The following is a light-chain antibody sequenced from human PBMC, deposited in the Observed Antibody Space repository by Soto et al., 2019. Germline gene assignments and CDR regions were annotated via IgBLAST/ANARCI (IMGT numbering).Light chain of an antibody. CDR3: QQYYSYPWT. V-gene: IGKV1-8*01. CDR1: QGISSY. CDR2: AAS. J-gene: IGKJ1*01. Sequence: AILMTQSPSSFSASPGDRVTITCRASQGISSYLAWYQQKPGKAPKLLIYAASTLQSGVSSRFSGSGSGTDFTLTISCLQSEDFATYYCQQYYSYPWTFGQGTKVDIK.